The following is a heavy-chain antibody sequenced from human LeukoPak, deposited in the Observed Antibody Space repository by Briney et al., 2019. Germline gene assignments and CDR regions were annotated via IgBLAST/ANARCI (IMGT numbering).Heavy chain of an antibody. Sequence: SQTLSLTCTVSGGSISSGGFYWSWIRQPPGQGLEWIGYIYHSGTSYYNPSLKSRLSMSVDTSENQFFLNLNSVTAADTAVYYCARDGDYHASGSVFFDFWGQGILVTVSS. CDR2: IYHSGTS. J-gene: IGHJ4*02. CDR3: ARDGDYHASGSVFFDF. D-gene: IGHD3-10*01. CDR1: GGSISSGGFY. V-gene: IGHV4-31*03.